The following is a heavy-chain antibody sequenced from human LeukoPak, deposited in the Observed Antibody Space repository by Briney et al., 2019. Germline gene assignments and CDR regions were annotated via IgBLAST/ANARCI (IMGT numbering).Heavy chain of an antibody. CDR2: IFYSGST. J-gene: IGHJ4*02. V-gene: IGHV4-39*01. Sequence: PSETLSLTCSVSGGSISSNSYYWGWIRQPPGKGLEWIGNIFYSGSTNYNPSLKSRVTISVDTSKNQFSMRLSSVAAADTAVYYCARQTYCRSGSCLIDYWGQGTLVTVSS. CDR1: GGSISSNSYY. CDR3: ARQTYCRSGSCLIDY. D-gene: IGHD2-15*01.